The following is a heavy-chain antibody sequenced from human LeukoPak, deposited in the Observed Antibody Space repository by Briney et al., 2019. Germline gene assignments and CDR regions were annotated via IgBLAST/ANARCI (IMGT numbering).Heavy chain of an antibody. D-gene: IGHD2-2*01. CDR2: ISGSGGST. CDR3: AKGVDLGYCSSTSCHKSDY. CDR1: GFTFSSYA. J-gene: IGHJ4*02. Sequence: GGSLRLSCAASGFTFSSYAMSWVRQAPGKGLEWVSAISGSGGSTYYADSVKGRFTISRDNSKNTLYLQMNSLRAEDTAVYYCAKGVDLGYCSSTSCHKSDYWGQGTLVTVSS. V-gene: IGHV3-23*01.